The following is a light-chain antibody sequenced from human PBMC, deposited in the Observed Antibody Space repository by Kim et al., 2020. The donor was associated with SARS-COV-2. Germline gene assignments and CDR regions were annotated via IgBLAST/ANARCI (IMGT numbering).Light chain of an antibody. CDR2: EEN. V-gene: IGLV6-57*03. CDR1: RGGITAYY. J-gene: IGLJ2*01. CDR3: QSYDSNNHVV. Sequence: KTVTLSYTHSRGGITAYYVQWYQQRPGSAPTIVIYEENRRPSGIPNRFSGSIRSSSNSASHTISRLRTEDGADYYWQSYDSNNHVVFGGGTQLTVL.